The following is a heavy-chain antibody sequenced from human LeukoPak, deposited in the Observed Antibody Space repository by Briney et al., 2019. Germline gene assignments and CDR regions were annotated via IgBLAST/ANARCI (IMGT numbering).Heavy chain of an antibody. V-gene: IGHV5-51*01. CDR3: ARHRYCSSTTCYDMGGY. Sequence: GESLKTSCKGSGYSFTSYWIGWVRQMPGKGLEWMGTIYPGDSETRYSPSFQGQVTISADKSISTAYLQWSSLKASDTAMYYCARHRYCSSTTCYDMGGYWGQGTLVTVSS. D-gene: IGHD2-2*01. J-gene: IGHJ4*02. CDR1: GYSFTSYW. CDR2: IYPGDSET.